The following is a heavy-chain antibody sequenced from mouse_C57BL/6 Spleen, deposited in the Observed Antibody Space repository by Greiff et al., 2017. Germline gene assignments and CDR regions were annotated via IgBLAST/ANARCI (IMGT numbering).Heavy chain of an antibody. CDR2: ISSGSSTI. J-gene: IGHJ3*01. Sequence: EVKLVESGGGLVKPGGSLKLSCAASGFTFSDYGMHWVRQAPEKGLEWVAYISSGSSTIYYADTVKGRFTISRDNAKNTLFLQMTSLRSEDTAMYYCARTVHFITTGGFAYWGQGTLVTVSA. V-gene: IGHV5-17*01. D-gene: IGHD1-1*01. CDR3: ARTVHFITTGGFAY. CDR1: GFTFSDYG.